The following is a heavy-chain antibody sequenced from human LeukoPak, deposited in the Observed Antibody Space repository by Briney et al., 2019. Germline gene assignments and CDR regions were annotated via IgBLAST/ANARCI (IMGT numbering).Heavy chain of an antibody. D-gene: IGHD5-18*01. V-gene: IGHV3-30*02. Sequence: PGGSLRLSCAASGFTFSSYGMHWVRQAPGKGLQWVAFIRYDGSNKYYADSVKGRFTISRDNSKNTLYLQMNSLRAEDTAVYYCARAGYSYGLNYFDYWGQGTLVTVSS. CDR2: IRYDGSNK. J-gene: IGHJ4*02. CDR3: ARAGYSYGLNYFDY. CDR1: GFTFSSYG.